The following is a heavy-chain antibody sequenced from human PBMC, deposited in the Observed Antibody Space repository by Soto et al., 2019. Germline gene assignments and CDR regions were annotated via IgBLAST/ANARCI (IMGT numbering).Heavy chain of an antibody. D-gene: IGHD3-10*01. CDR2: IYYSGST. CDR3: ARRANPFGRFDP. J-gene: IGHJ5*02. V-gene: IGHV4-39*01. CDR1: GGSISSSSYY. Sequence: QLQLQESGPGLVKPSETLSLTCTVSGGSISSSSYYWGWIRQPPGKGLEWIGSIYYSGSTYYNPSLKSRVTISVDTSKNQFSLKLSSVTAADTAVYYCARRANPFGRFDPWGQGTLVTVSS.